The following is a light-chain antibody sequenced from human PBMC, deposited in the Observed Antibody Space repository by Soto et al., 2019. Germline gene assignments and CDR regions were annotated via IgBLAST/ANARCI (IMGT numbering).Light chain of an antibody. CDR3: GTWDSSLSAVV. Sequence: QSVLTQPPSVSAAPGQKVTISCSGSSSNIGNNYVSWYQQLPGTAPTLLIFDNNKRPSGIPDRFSGSKSGTSATLGVTGLQTRDEADYYCGTWDSSLSAVVFGGGTKLTVL. J-gene: IGLJ2*01. V-gene: IGLV1-51*01. CDR2: DNN. CDR1: SSNIGNNY.